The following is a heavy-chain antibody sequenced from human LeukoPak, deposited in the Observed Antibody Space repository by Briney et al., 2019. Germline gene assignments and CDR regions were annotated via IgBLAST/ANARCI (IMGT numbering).Heavy chain of an antibody. D-gene: IGHD4-17*01. CDR1: GFTFSSYS. Sequence: PGGSLRLSCAASGFTFSSYSMNWVRQAPGKGLEWVSSISSSSSYIYYADSVKGRFTISRDNAKNSLYLQMNSLRAEDTAVYYCARAPPSYYGDYSNAFDIWGQGTMVTVSS. CDR3: ARAPPSYYGDYSNAFDI. CDR2: ISSSSSYI. J-gene: IGHJ3*02. V-gene: IGHV3-21*01.